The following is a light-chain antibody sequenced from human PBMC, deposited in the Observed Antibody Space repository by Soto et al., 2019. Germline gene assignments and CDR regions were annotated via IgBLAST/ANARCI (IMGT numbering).Light chain of an antibody. V-gene: IGKV3-15*01. J-gene: IGKJ5*01. CDR2: STS. Sequence: EIVLTQSPGTLSLSPGERATLSCRASQSVSSSNLAWYQQKPGQAPRLLMYSTSTRATGIPARFSGSGSGTDFTLTISSLQSEDFAVYYCQQYNNWPRGTFGQGTRLRL. CDR3: QQYNNWPRGT. CDR1: QSVSSSN.